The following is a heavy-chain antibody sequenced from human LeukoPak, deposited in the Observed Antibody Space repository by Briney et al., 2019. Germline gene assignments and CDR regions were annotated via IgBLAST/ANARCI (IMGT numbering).Heavy chain of an antibody. CDR3: ARLYYYDSSGYYYNWFDP. CDR2: ISTSSSYI. CDR1: GSTFSSYS. V-gene: IGHV3-21*04. J-gene: IGHJ5*02. Sequence: GGSLRLSCAASGSTFSSYSMNWVRQGPGKGLEWVSSISTSSSYIYYTDSVKGRFTISRDNAKNSLYLQMNSLRAEDTAVYYCARLYYYDSSGYYYNWFDPWGQGTLVTVSS. D-gene: IGHD3-22*01.